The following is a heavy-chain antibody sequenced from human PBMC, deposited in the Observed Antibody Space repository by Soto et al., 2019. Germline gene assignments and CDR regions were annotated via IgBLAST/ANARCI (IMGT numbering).Heavy chain of an antibody. CDR3: ASSVETGTGANYYYYGMDV. CDR1: GYTFTSYY. Sequence: GASVKVSCKASGYTFTSYYMHWVRQAPGQGLEWMGIINPSGGSTSYAQKFQGRVTMTRDTSTSTVYMELSSLRSEDTAVYYCASSVETGTGANYYYYGMDVWGQGTTVTVSS. V-gene: IGHV1-46*01. J-gene: IGHJ6*02. D-gene: IGHD1-1*01. CDR2: INPSGGST.